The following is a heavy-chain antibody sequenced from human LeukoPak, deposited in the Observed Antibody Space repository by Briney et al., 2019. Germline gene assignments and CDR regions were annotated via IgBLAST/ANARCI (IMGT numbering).Heavy chain of an antibody. CDR2: ISSSSYI. V-gene: IGHV3-21*01. D-gene: IGHD6-19*01. J-gene: IGHJ4*02. CDR1: GFTFSSYS. Sequence: GGSLRLSCAASGFTFSSYSMNWVRQAPGKGLEWVSSISSSSYIYYADSVKGRFTISRDNAKNSLYLQMNSLRAEDTAVYYCARDRRSSGWERKDYWGQGTLVTVSS. CDR3: ARDRRSSGWERKDY.